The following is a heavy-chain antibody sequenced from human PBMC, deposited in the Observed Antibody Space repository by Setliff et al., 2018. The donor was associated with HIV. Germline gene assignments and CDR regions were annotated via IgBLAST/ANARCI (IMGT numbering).Heavy chain of an antibody. CDR2: IHASGKA. CDR3: VGDETTVTFDY. D-gene: IGHD4-17*01. V-gene: IGHV4-4*09. Sequence: SETLSLTCTVSGDTDFYWSWIRQSPGKGLEWIGYIHASGKASYNPSLKSRVTISMDTSKNLFSLKLTSVTAADTAVYYCVGDETTVTFDYWGQGTLVTVSS. J-gene: IGHJ4*02. CDR1: GDTDFY.